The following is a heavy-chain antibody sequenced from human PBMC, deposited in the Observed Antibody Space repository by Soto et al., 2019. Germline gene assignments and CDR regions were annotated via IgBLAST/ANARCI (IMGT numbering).Heavy chain of an antibody. CDR2: IYYSGIT. V-gene: IGHV4-39*01. Sequence: PSETLSLTCTVSGVSISNSSYYWGWIRRPPGKGLEWIGTIYYSGITYCNPSLKSRVTISVDTSKNQFSLKLTSVTAADTAVYYCARQGSNWGQGTLVTVSS. J-gene: IGHJ4*02. CDR3: ARQGSN. CDR1: GVSISNSSYY.